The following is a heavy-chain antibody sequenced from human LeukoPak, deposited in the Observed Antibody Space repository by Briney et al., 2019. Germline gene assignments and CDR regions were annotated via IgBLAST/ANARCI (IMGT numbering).Heavy chain of an antibody. J-gene: IGHJ4*02. D-gene: IGHD1-1*01. V-gene: IGHV4-39*01. Sequence: PSETLSLTCTVSGGSISSSSYYWGWIRQPPGKGLEWIGIIYYSGSTYYNPSLKSRVTISVDTSKNQFSLKLSSVTAADTAVYYCARHKDNWNHRRRFFFDYWGQGTLVTVSS. CDR2: IYYSGST. CDR1: GGSISSSSYY. CDR3: ARHKDNWNHRRRFFFDY.